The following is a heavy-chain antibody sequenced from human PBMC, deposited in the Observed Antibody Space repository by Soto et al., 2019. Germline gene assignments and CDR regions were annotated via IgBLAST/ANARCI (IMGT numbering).Heavy chain of an antibody. CDR2: ISGGGRPI. V-gene: IGHV3-48*02. J-gene: IGHJ4*02. D-gene: IGHD6-6*01. CDR3: AKDLRYLAAARLIDY. CDR1: GFTFSTFS. Sequence: GGSLRLSCAASGFTFSTFSMNWVRQAPGRGLEWISYISGGGRPISYADSVKGRFTISRDNAKNSLYLQMDSLTDEDTAVYYCAKDLRYLAAARLIDYWGQGTLVTVSS.